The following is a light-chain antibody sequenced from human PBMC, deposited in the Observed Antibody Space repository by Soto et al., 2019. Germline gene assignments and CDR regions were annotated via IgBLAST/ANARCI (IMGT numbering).Light chain of an antibody. J-gene: IGKJ3*01. CDR1: QGISNN. Sequence: DIQMTQSPSSLSASVGDRVTITCRASQGISNNLAWYQQKPGKVPKLLIYAASALQSGVPSRFSGSGSGTDFTLTISSLQPEDVATDSYQKYDNAPFTFGPGTKVDI. CDR3: QKYDNAPFT. V-gene: IGKV1-27*01. CDR2: AAS.